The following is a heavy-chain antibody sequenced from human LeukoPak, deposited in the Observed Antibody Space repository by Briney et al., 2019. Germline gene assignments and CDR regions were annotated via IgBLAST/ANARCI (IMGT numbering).Heavy chain of an antibody. CDR2: IYYSGST. CDR3: ARDEYYYDSSGYYYYMDV. J-gene: IGHJ6*03. Sequence: SETLSLTCTVSGGSISSADYFWSWIRQPPGKGLEWIGYIYYSGSTYYKPSLKSRVTISLDTSKNQFSLKLSSVTAADTAVYYRARDEYYYDSSGYYYYMDVWGKGTTVTVSS. D-gene: IGHD3-22*01. CDR1: GGSISSADYF. V-gene: IGHV4-30-4*01.